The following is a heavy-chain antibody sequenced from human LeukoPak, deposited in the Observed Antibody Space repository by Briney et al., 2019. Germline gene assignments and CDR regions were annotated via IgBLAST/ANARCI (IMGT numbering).Heavy chain of an antibody. CDR1: GFSFSDYD. Sequence: GGSLRLSCAASGFSFSDYDMSWTRQAPGKGLEWVSYIRSSGNTIYYADSVKGRFTISRDNAKNSLYLQMNSLRAEDTAVYYCAELGITMIGGVWGKGTTVTISS. J-gene: IGHJ6*04. D-gene: IGHD3-10*02. CDR2: IRSSGNTI. CDR3: AELGITMIGGV. V-gene: IGHV3-11*04.